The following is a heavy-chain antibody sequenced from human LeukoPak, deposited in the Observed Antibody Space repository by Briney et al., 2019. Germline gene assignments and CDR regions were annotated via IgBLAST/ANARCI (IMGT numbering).Heavy chain of an antibody. J-gene: IGHJ4*02. D-gene: IGHD6-19*01. CDR2: IYYSGST. Sequence: SETLSLTCTVSGGSISSSSYYWGWIRQPPGKGLEWIGSIYYSGSTYYNPSLKSRVTISVDTSKNQFSLKLSSVTAADTAVYYCARVCMSSGCFLGFDYWGQGTLVTVSS. CDR3: ARVCMSSGCFLGFDY. V-gene: IGHV4-39*07. CDR1: GGSISSSSYY.